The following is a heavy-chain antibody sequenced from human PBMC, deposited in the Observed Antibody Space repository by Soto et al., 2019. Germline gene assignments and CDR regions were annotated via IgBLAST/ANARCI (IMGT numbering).Heavy chain of an antibody. J-gene: IGHJ6*04. Sequence: VQVVESGGGVVQPGRSLRLSCTASGFTFSGHAMHWVRQPPGKGLEWVAQIWYDGSNKYYADSVKGRFTISRDNSKNTLYVQMDSLRVEDTAVYYCARDGQSLAPYALDVWGKGTSVTVSS. CDR1: GFTFSGHA. V-gene: IGHV3-33*01. CDR3: ARDGQSLAPYALDV. D-gene: IGHD6-19*01. CDR2: IWYDGSNK.